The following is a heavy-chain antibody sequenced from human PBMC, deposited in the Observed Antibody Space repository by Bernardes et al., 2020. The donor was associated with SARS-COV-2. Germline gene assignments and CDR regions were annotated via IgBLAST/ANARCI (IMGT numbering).Heavy chain of an antibody. CDR3: AREAAGGYCSGGSCRPLDY. D-gene: IGHD2-15*01. CDR1: GYTFTS. V-gene: IGHV1-2*02. J-gene: IGHJ4*02. Sequence: ASVKVSCKASGYTFTSMHWVRQAPGQGLEWMGWINPNSGGTHYAQKFQGRVILTSDTSITTAYMELSRLTSDDTAVYYCAREAAGGYCSGGSCRPLDYWGQGTLVTVSS. CDR2: INPNSGGT.